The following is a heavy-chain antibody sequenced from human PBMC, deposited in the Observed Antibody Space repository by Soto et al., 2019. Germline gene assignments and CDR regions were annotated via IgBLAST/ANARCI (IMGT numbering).Heavy chain of an antibody. V-gene: IGHV3-9*01. CDR3: AKDLGAGSSWTGNDY. J-gene: IGHJ4*02. D-gene: IGHD6-13*01. Sequence: GGSLRLSCAASGFTFDDYAMHWVRQAPGKGLEWVSGISWNSGSIGYADSVKGRFTISRDNAKNSLYLQMNSLRAEDTALYYCAKDLGAGSSWTGNDYWGQGT. CDR1: GFTFDDYA. CDR2: ISWNSGSI.